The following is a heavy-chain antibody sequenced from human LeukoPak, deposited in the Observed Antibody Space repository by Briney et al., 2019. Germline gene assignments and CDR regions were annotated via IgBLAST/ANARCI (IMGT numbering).Heavy chain of an antibody. CDR2: IYPGDSDT. CDR1: GYSFTSYW. CDR3: ARLLMVYATYYYGMDV. D-gene: IGHD2-8*01. J-gene: IGHJ6*02. Sequence: GESLKISCKGSGYSFTSYWIGWVRQMPGKGLEWMGIIYPGDSDTRYSPSFQGQVTISADKSISTAYLQWSSLKASNTAMYYCARLLMVYATYYYGMDVWGQGTTVTVSS. V-gene: IGHV5-51*01.